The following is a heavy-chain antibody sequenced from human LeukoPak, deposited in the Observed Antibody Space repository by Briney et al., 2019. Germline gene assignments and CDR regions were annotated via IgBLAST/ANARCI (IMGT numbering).Heavy chain of an antibody. CDR1: GFTFSRYW. V-gene: IGHV3-7*01. Sequence: GGSLRLSCAASGFTFSRYWMNWVRQAPGKGLEWVANIKQDGSEKYYVASVEGRFTISRDNAKNSLFLQMNSLRAEDTAVYYCAKGPTCSGGSCYWGDYFDYWGQGTLVTVSS. J-gene: IGHJ4*02. CDR2: IKQDGSEK. D-gene: IGHD2-15*01. CDR3: AKGPTCSGGSCYWGDYFDY.